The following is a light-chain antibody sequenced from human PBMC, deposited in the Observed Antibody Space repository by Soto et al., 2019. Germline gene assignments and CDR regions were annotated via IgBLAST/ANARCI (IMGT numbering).Light chain of an antibody. CDR3: SSYAGSNNLFG. J-gene: IGLJ1*01. Sequence: QSVLTQPPSASGSPGQSVTISCTGTSSDVGGYNYVSWYQQHPGKAPKLMIYEVSKRPSGVPDRFSGSKSGNTASLTVSGLQAEDEADYYCSSYAGSNNLFGFGTGTKLTVL. CDR2: EVS. V-gene: IGLV2-8*01. CDR1: SSDVGGYNY.